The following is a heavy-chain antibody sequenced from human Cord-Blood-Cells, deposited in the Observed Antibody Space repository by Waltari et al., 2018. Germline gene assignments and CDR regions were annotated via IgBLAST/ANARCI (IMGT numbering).Heavy chain of an antibody. V-gene: IGHV4-34*01. CDR3: ARVYPGDY. D-gene: IGHD2-2*02. CDR2: INHSGST. Sequence: QVQLQQWGAGLLKPSATLSLTCAVYGGSFSGYYWSWIRQPPGKGLEWIGEINHSGSTNYNPSLKSRVTISVDTSKNQFSLKLSSVTAADTAVYYCARVYPGDYWGQGTLVTVSS. J-gene: IGHJ4*02. CDR1: GGSFSGYY.